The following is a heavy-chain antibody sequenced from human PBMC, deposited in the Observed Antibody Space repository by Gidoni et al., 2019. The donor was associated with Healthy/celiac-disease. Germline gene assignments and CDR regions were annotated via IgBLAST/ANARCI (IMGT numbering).Heavy chain of an antibody. CDR1: GYTFTSYD. CDR2: MNPNSGNT. J-gene: IGHJ6*02. Sequence: QVQLVQSVAEVKKPVASVKVSCKASGYTFTSYDITWVRQATGQGLAWMGWMNPNSGNTGYAQKFQGRVTMTRNTSISTAYMELSSLRSEDTAVYYCARVGRSTIFGFLYYGMDVWGQGTTVTVSS. CDR3: ARVGRSTIFGFLYYGMDV. D-gene: IGHD3-3*01. V-gene: IGHV1-8*01.